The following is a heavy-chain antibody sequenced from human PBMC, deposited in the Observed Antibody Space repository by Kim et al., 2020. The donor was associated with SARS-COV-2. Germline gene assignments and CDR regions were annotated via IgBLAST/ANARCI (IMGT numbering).Heavy chain of an antibody. CDR1: GGSISSGSYY. CDR2: IYTSGST. Sequence: SETLSLTCTVSGGSISSGSYYWSWIRQPAGKGLERIGRIYTSGSTYYNPSLKSRVTISVDTSKNQFSLKLSSVTAADTAVYYCPRGAPTQYCGGDCYQYYYYGMGVWGQGTTVTVSS. V-gene: IGHV4-61*02. J-gene: IGHJ6*02. CDR3: PRGAPTQYCGGDCYQYYYYGMGV. D-gene: IGHD2-21*02.